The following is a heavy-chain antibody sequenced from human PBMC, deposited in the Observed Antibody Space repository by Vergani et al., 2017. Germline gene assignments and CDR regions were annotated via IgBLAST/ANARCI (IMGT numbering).Heavy chain of an antibody. D-gene: IGHD2-21*02. V-gene: IGHV1-69*01. CDR3: ARGIICGGDCYRYYYYYYMDV. J-gene: IGHJ6*03. CDR2: IIPIFGTA. CDR1: GGTFSCYA. Sequence: QVQLVQSGAEVKKPGSSVKVSCKASGGTFSCYAISWVRQAPGPGLEWMGGIIPIFGTANYAQKFQGRVTITADESTSTAYMELSSLRSEDTAVYYCARGIICGGDCYRYYYYYYMDVWGKGTTVTVSS.